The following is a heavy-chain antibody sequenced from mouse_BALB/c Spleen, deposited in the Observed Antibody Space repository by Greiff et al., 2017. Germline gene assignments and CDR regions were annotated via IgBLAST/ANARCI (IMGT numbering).Heavy chain of an antibody. V-gene: IGHV2-6-4*01. CDR1: GFSLSRYS. Sequence: VMLVESGPGLVAPSQSLSITCTVSGFSLSRYSVHWVRQPPGKGLEWLGMIWGGGSTDYNSALKSRLSISKDNSKSQVFLKMSSLQTDDTAMYYCARAGNYGDYFDYWGQGTTLTVSS. CDR3: ARAGNYGDYFDY. J-gene: IGHJ2*01. CDR2: IWGGGST. D-gene: IGHD2-1*01.